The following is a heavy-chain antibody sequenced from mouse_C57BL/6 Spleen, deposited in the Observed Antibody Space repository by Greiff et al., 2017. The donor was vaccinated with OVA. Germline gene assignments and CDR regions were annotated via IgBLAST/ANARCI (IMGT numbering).Heavy chain of an antibody. CDR3: ATVDY. CDR2: IYPGSGNT. V-gene: IGHV1-76*01. Sequence: VQLQESGAELVRPGASVKLSCKASGYTFTDYYINWVKQRPGQGLEWIARIYPGSGNTYYNEKFKGKATLTAEKSSSTAYMQLSSLTSEDSAVYFCATVDYWGQGTTLTVSS. J-gene: IGHJ2*01. CDR1: GYTFTDYY.